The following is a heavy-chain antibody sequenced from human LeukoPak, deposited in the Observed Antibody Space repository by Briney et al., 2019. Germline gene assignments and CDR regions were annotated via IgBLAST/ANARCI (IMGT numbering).Heavy chain of an antibody. CDR2: IYYSGST. CDR1: GGSISSYY. Sequence: PSETLSLTCTVSGGSISSYYWSWIRQPPGKGLEWIGYIYYSGSTNYNPSLKSRVTISVDTSKNQFSLKLSSVTAADTAVYYCARTKHDAFDIWGQGTMVTSLQ. J-gene: IGHJ3*02. V-gene: IGHV4-59*12. CDR3: ARTKHDAFDI. D-gene: IGHD2-8*01.